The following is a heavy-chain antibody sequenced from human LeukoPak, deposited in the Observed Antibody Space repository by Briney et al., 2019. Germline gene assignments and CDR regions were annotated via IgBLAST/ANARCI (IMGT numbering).Heavy chain of an antibody. CDR3: AKDQSYVAVVAATLDY. J-gene: IGHJ4*02. D-gene: IGHD2-15*01. CDR2: IRYDGSDK. V-gene: IGHV3-30*02. CDR1: GSTFSSYG. Sequence: GGSLRLSCAASGSTFSSYGMHWVRQAPGKGLEWVAFIRYDGSDKYYADSVKDRFTISRDNSKNTLYLQMNSLKADDTAVYYCAKDQSYVAVVAATLDYWGQGTLVTVSS.